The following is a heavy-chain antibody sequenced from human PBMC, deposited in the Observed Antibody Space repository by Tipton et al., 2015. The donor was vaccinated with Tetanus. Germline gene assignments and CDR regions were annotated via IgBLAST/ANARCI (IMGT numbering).Heavy chain of an antibody. D-gene: IGHD5-18*01. CDR2: ISHSENT. V-gene: IGHV4-34*01. Sequence: GLVKPSETLSLTCAVYYDSFYGYYWSWIRQPPGKGLEWIGEISHSENTNYNPSLQSRVTISMNTANNRIYLNLTSVTAADTAVYYCVRGRGLGAYSYGFEYWGQGALVTVSS. CDR3: VRGRGLGAYSYGFEY. CDR1: YDSFYGYY. J-gene: IGHJ4*02.